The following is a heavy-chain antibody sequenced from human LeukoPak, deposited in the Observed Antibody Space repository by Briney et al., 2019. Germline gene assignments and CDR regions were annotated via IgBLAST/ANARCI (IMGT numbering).Heavy chain of an antibody. V-gene: IGHV3-7*01. CDR1: GFTFSRYW. CDR3: AKESRPYSSGWFLYYYYYYMDV. Sequence: GGSLRLSCAASGFTFSRYWMSWVRQAPGKGLEWVANIQHDGSEKDSVDSVEGRFTISRDNSKNTLYLQMNSLRAEDTAVYYCAKESRPYSSGWFLYYYYYYMDVWGKGTTVTVSS. CDR2: IQHDGSEK. J-gene: IGHJ6*03. D-gene: IGHD6-19*01.